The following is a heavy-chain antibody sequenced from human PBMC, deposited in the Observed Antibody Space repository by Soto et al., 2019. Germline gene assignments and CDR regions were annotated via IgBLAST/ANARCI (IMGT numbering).Heavy chain of an antibody. V-gene: IGHV3-74*01. CDR2: INSDGSST. Sequence: PGGSLRRSCAASGFTFSSYWMHCVRQAPGKGLVWVSRINSDGSSTSYADSVKGRFTISRDNAKNTLYLQMNSLRAEDTAVYYCARDQFGELFRYYYYYGMDVWGQGTTVTVSS. CDR1: GFTFSSYW. CDR3: ARDQFGELFRYYYYYGMDV. D-gene: IGHD3-10*01. J-gene: IGHJ6*02.